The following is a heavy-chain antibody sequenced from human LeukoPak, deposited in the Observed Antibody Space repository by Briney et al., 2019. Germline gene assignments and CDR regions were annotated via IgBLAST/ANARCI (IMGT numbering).Heavy chain of an antibody. CDR3: ASFPVYSSPYYFDY. D-gene: IGHD6-13*01. Sequence: SETLSLTCTVSGGSISSSSYYWGWIRQPPGKGLEWIGSIYYSGSTYYNPSLKSRVTISVDTSKNQFSLKLSSVTAADMAVYYCASFPVYSSPYYFDYWGQGTLVTVSS. CDR2: IYYSGST. CDR1: GGSISSSSYY. J-gene: IGHJ4*02. V-gene: IGHV4-39*01.